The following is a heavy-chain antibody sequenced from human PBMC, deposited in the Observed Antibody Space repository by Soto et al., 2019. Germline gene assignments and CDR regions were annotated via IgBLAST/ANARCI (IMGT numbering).Heavy chain of an antibody. CDR2: IYYSGNT. CDR3: ASLEGLATISYYFDF. J-gene: IGHJ4*02. CDR1: GGSVSSSNYY. D-gene: IGHD3-9*01. Sequence: QLQLQESGPGLVKPSETLSLTCIVSGGSVSSSNYYWGWVRQSPGKGLEWIGSIYYSGNTYYNPPLESRVTISVDKSNNEFSLKVISVTAADTAVYYCASLEGLATISYYFDFWGQGSLVTVSS. V-gene: IGHV4-39*01.